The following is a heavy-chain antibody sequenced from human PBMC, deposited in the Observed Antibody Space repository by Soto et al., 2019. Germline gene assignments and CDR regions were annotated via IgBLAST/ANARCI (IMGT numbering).Heavy chain of an antibody. CDR1: GYTFTSYG. D-gene: IGHD4-17*01. CDR3: ARASYGDYVGYWIDP. J-gene: IGHJ5*02. V-gene: IGHV1-18*01. CDR2: ISAYNGNT. Sequence: QVQLVQSGAEVKKPGASVKVSCKASGYTFTSYGISWVRQAPGQGLEWMGWISAYNGNTNYAQKLQGRVTMTTDTFTSTAYMELRSLRSDYTAVYYCARASYGDYVGYWIDPWGQGTLVTVSS.